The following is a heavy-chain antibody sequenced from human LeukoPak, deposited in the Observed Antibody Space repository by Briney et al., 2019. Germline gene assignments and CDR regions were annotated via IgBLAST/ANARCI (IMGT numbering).Heavy chain of an antibody. D-gene: IGHD2-8*01. V-gene: IGHV4-59*01. J-gene: IGHJ4*02. CDR3: AREDAEVFDY. CDR2: IYYSGST. Sequence: PSETLSLTCTVSGGSISSYYWSWIRQPPGKGLEWIGYIYYSGSTNYNPSLKSRVTISVDTSKNQFSLKLSSATAADTAVYYCAREDAEVFDYWGQGTLVTVSS. CDR1: GGSISSYY.